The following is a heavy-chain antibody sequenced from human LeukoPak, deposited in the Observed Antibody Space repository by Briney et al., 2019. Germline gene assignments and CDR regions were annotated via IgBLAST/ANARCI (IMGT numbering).Heavy chain of an antibody. CDR3: ARADDLLLWLGELSY. V-gene: IGHV3-53*01. Sequence: GGSLRLSCAASGFTVSSNYMSWVRQAPGKGLEWVSVIYSGGSTYYADSVKGRFTISRDNSKNTLYLQMNSLRAEDTAVYYCARADDLLLWLGELSYGGKGPLVTVSS. J-gene: IGHJ4*02. D-gene: IGHD3-10*01. CDR2: IYSGGST. CDR1: GFTVSSNY.